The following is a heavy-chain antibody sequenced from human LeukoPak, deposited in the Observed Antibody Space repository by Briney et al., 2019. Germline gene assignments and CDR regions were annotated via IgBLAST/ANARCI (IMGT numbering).Heavy chain of an antibody. Sequence: SETLSLTCTVSGGSISSYYWSWIRQPPGKGLEWIGYIYYSGSTNYNPSLKSRVTISEDTSKNQFSLKLTSVTAADTAVYYCARVGLKRGYCSSTSCYTGSVYQAFDIWGQGTMVTVSS. V-gene: IGHV4-59*01. CDR3: ARVGLKRGYCSSTSCYTGSVYQAFDI. CDR2: IYYSGST. D-gene: IGHD2-2*02. CDR1: GGSISSYY. J-gene: IGHJ3*02.